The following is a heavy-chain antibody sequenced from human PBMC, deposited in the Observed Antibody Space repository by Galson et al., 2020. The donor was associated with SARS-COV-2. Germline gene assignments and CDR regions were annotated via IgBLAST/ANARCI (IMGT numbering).Heavy chain of an antibody. CDR1: GFTVSNYV. CDR2: ISSDGSNS. J-gene: IGHJ4*02. CDR3: ARGGEWELPYYFDY. V-gene: IGHV3-30*04. Sequence: GGSLRLSCAASGFTVSNYVMHWFRQAPGKGPEWVAVISSDGSNSFYADSLKGRFTISRDNSKSTLYLQMNSLRAEDTAVYYCARGGEWELPYYFDYWGQGTLVTVSS. D-gene: IGHD1-26*01.